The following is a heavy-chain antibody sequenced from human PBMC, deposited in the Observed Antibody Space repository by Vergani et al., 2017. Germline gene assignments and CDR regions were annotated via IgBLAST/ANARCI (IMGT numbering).Heavy chain of an antibody. J-gene: IGHJ2*01. CDR3: VKDIAASGNYWYFDL. Sequence: EVQLVESGGGLVQPGRSLRLSCAASGFTLDDYAMHWVRQAPGTGLEWVSGINWNSDSIAYADSVKGRFTISRDNAKNSLYLQMNSLRAEDTALYYCVKDIAASGNYWYFDLWGRGTLVTVSS. D-gene: IGHD6-13*01. CDR1: GFTLDDYA. CDR2: INWNSDSI. V-gene: IGHV3-9*01.